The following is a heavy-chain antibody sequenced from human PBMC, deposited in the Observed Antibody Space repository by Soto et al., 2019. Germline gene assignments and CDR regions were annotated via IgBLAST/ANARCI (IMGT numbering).Heavy chain of an antibody. D-gene: IGHD5-12*01. CDR3: ARLVATLLATRIDY. CDR2: INHSGST. J-gene: IGHJ4*02. Sequence: PSETLSLTCAVYGGSFSGYYWSWIRQPPGKGLEWIGEINHSGSTNYNPSLKSRVTISVDTSKNQFSLKLSSVTAADTAVYYCARLVATLLATRIDYWGQGTLVTVSS. V-gene: IGHV4-34*01. CDR1: GGSFSGYY.